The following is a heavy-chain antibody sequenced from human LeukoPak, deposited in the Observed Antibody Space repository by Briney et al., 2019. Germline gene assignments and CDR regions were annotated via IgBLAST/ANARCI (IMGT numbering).Heavy chain of an antibody. CDR2: VIAIFGTA. V-gene: IGHV1-69*13. J-gene: IGHJ4*02. Sequence: AVKVSCKPSRGTFSSYAIIGVRQAPRQGLEWMGGVIAIFGTANYAQKFQGRVRITAEESTSTDYMELSSLRSEDTAVYYCERASRQLWLLRPFHYWGEGTIVTVSS. D-gene: IGHD5-18*01. CDR1: RGTFSSYA. CDR3: ERASRQLWLLRPFHY.